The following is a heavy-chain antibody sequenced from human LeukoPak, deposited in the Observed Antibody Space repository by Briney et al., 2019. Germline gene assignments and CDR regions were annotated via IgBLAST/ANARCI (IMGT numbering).Heavy chain of an antibody. D-gene: IGHD1-7*01. CDR3: ARDYWWNYDY. CDR1: GFTFSSYT. Sequence: GGSLRLSCAASGFTFSSYTMYWVRQAPGKGLEWVAIISDDGSDKYYPGSVRGRFTISRDNSKNTIYLQMDSLRAEDTAIYYCARDYWWNYDYWGQGTLVTVSS. V-gene: IGHV3-30-3*01. CDR2: ISDDGSDK. J-gene: IGHJ4*02.